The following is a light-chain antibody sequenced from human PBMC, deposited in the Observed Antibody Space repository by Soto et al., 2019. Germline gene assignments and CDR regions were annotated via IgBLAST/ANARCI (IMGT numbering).Light chain of an antibody. V-gene: IGKV3-20*01. CDR1: QSVSSNF. J-gene: IGKJ1*01. Sequence: EIVLAQSPGTLSLSPGERATLSCRASQSVSSNFLAWYQQKPGQAPRLLIYGTSSRATGIPDRLSGSGSGTEFTLTIRSLQSEDFAVYHCQQYYNWWTFGQGTKVDIK. CDR2: GTS. CDR3: QQYYNWWT.